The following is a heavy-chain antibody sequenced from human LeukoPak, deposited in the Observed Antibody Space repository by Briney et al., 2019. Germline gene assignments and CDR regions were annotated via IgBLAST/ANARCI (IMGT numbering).Heavy chain of an antibody. CDR1: GGSISSYY. CDR2: IYTSGST. Sequence: SETLSLTCTVSGGSISSYYWSWIRQPAGKGLEWIGRIYTSGSTNYNPSLKSRVTMSVDTSKNQFSLKLSSVTAADTAMYYCARIKAMAAAPYSSGWYGTNYFDSWGQGTLVTVSS. D-gene: IGHD6-19*01. CDR3: ARIKAMAAAPYSSGWYGTNYFDS. J-gene: IGHJ4*02. V-gene: IGHV4-4*07.